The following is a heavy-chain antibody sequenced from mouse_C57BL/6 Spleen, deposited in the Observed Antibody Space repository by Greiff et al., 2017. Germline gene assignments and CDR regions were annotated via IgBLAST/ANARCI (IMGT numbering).Heavy chain of an antibody. V-gene: IGHV1-59*01. CDR3: ARRIYYDYDEGWYFDV. D-gene: IGHD2-4*01. CDR2: IDPSDSYT. CDR1: GYTFTSYW. Sequence: VQLQQPGAELVRLGTSVKLSCKASGYTFTSYWMHWVKQRPGQGLEWIGVIDPSDSYTNYNQKFKGKATLTVDTSSSTAYMQLSSLTSEDSAVYYCARRIYYDYDEGWYFDVWGTGTTVTVSS. J-gene: IGHJ1*03.